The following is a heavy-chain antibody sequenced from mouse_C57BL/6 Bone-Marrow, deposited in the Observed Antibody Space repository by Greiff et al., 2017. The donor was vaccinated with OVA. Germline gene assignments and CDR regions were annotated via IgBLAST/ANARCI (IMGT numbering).Heavy chain of an antibody. CDR3: AGGYYDGYPWFAY. CDR2: ITHSGET. J-gene: IGHJ3*01. CDR1: GFPITSGYY. D-gene: IGHD2-3*01. V-gene: IGHV12-3*01. Sequence: VQVVESGPGLVKPSQSLFLTCSITGFPITSGYYWIWIRQSPGKPLEWMGYITHSGETFYNPSLQSPISITRETSKNQFFLQLNSVTTEDTAMYYCAGGYYDGYPWFAYWGQGTLVTVSA.